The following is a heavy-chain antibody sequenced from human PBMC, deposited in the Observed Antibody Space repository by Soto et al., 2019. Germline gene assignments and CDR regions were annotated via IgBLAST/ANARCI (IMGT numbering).Heavy chain of an antibody. CDR1: GFTFGSYA. D-gene: IGHD1-26*01. CDR2: INHNGVSR. CDR3: AKGRGSYYFPYFDY. V-gene: IGHV3-64*04. J-gene: IGHJ4*02. Sequence: SLRLSCSAFGFTFGSYAFHWVRQAPGKGLEYVSAINHNGVSRYYADSVKGRFTISRDNSKNTLYLQMNSLRAEDTAVYYCAKGRGSYYFPYFDYWGQGALVTVSS.